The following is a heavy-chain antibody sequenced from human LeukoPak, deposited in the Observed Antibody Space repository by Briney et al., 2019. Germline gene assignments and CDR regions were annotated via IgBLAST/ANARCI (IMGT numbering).Heavy chain of an antibody. CDR3: ARDRIYVGIAAAVGGNWFDP. Sequence: ASVKVSCKASGGTFRSYAISWVRQAPGQGLEWMGGIIPIFGSANYAQKFQGRVTMTRDTSISTAYMELSRLRSDDTAVYYCARDRIYVGIAAAVGGNWFDPWGQGTLVTVSS. V-gene: IGHV1-69*05. D-gene: IGHD6-13*01. CDR2: IIPIFGSA. J-gene: IGHJ5*02. CDR1: GGTFRSYA.